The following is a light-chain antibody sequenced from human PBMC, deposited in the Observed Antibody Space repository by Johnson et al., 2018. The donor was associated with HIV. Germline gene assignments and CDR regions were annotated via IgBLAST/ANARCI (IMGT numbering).Light chain of an antibody. CDR3: GTWDSSLSAPGYV. CDR2: DNN. CDR1: SSNIGNNY. J-gene: IGLJ1*01. Sequence: QLVLTQPPSVSAAPGQKVTISCSGSSSNIGNNYVSWYQQLPGTAPKVLIYDNNKRPSGIPDRFSGSKSGTSATLGITGLQTGDEADYYCGTWDSSLSAPGYVFGTGTKVTVL. V-gene: IGLV1-51*01.